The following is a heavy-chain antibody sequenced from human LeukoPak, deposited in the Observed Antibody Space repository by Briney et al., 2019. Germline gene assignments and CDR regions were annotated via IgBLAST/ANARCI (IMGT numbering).Heavy chain of an antibody. J-gene: IGHJ4*02. Sequence: ASVKVSFKASGYTFTSYGISWVRQAPGQGLEWMGWISAYNGNTNYAQKFQGRVTMTTDTSTSTDYMELRSLRSDDTAVYYCARGLRYYGSGSYYVDYWGQGTLVTVSS. CDR3: ARGLRYYGSGSYYVDY. V-gene: IGHV1-18*01. D-gene: IGHD3-10*01. CDR1: GYTFTSYG. CDR2: ISAYNGNT.